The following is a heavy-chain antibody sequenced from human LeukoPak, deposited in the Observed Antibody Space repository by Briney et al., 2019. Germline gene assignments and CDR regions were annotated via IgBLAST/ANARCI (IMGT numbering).Heavy chain of an antibody. CDR1: GFTVSSNY. Sequence: GGSLRLSCAASGFTVSSNYMSWVRQAPGKGLEWVSVIYSGGSTYYADSVKGRFTISRDNSKNTLYLQMNSLRAEDTAVYYCAKDHEMGSKEFGYWGQGTLVTVSS. D-gene: IGHD5-24*01. CDR2: IYSGGST. CDR3: AKDHEMGSKEFGY. V-gene: IGHV3-53*01. J-gene: IGHJ4*02.